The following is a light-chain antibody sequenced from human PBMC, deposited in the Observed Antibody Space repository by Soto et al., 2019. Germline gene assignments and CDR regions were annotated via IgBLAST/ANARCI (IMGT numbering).Light chain of an antibody. J-gene: IGKJ1*01. V-gene: IGKV2-24*01. CDR2: KTS. CDR3: VEAALLPHA. CDR1: QSLAFRDGNIY. Sequence: DIVLTQTPLSLVVTLGQPASISCKSSQSLAFRDGNIYLNWLQQRPGQPPRPLIYKTSNRFSGVPGRFSGSGAGTEFTLKISKVEAEDVGVYYCVEAALLPHAFGQGTKVEIK.